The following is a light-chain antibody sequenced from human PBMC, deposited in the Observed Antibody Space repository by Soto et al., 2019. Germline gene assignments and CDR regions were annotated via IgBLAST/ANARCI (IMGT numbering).Light chain of an antibody. CDR1: QSISSN. V-gene: IGKV3-15*01. Sequence: EIVMTQSPATLSVSPGERATLSCRASQSISSNLAWYQQKPGQAPRLLIYNASTRATGIPARFSGSGSGTEFTLTISSLQSEDFAVYYCQQYNTWPPRYTFGQGTKVDIK. CDR3: QQYNTWPPRYT. J-gene: IGKJ2*01. CDR2: NAS.